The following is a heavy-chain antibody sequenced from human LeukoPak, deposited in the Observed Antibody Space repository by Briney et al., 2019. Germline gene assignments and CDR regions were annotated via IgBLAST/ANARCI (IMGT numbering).Heavy chain of an antibody. Sequence: GGSLRLSCAASGFTFSNYAMPWVRQAPGKGLEWVSTISGSGDSTYYSDSVKGRFTISRDNSENTLYLQMYSLRAEDTAVYFCAREDGYCSGGNCYSYFDSWGQGTLVTVSS. CDR3: AREDGYCSGGNCYSYFDS. J-gene: IGHJ4*02. CDR1: GFTFSNYA. D-gene: IGHD2-15*01. CDR2: ISGSGDST. V-gene: IGHV3-23*01.